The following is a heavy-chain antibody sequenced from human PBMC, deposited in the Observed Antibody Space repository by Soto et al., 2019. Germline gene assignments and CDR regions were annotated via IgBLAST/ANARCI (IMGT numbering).Heavy chain of an antibody. CDR3: ARDTPLDYYGSGTFDP. Sequence: QVQLVQSGSELKKPGASVKVSCKASGYTFTSYAMNWVRQVPGQGLEWMGWINTNTGNPTYAQGFTGRFVFSLDTSVCTAYLQICSLKAEETAVYYCARDTPLDYYGSGTFDPWGQGTLVTVSS. D-gene: IGHD3-10*01. CDR2: INTNTGNP. V-gene: IGHV7-4-1*01. CDR1: GYTFTSYA. J-gene: IGHJ5*02.